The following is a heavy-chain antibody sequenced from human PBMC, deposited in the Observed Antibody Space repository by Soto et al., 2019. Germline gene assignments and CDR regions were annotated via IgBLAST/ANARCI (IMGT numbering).Heavy chain of an antibody. J-gene: IGHJ5*02. D-gene: IGHD2-21*01. V-gene: IGHV4-31*03. CDR2: IYVTGSV. CDR1: GAALNIGNYY. Sequence: SETLSLTCSVSGAALNIGNYYWSWIRQVPGQGLGWIGRIYVTGSVDYNPSLRDRITISQDTSEKQFSLNLRLITAAGTDVYYCAKLRIARNNYKSSDPPGPGTRVTLSS. CDR3: AKLRIARNNYKSSDP.